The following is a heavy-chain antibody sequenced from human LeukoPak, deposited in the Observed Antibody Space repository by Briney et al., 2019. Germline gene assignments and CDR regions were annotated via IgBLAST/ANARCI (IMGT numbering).Heavy chain of an antibody. Sequence: SGGSLRLSCAASGFTFSSYAMHWVRQAPGKGLEWVAVISYDGSNKYYADSVKGRFTISRDNAKNSLYLQMNSLRAEDAALYYCAKDIEALRYFDLAFDIWGQGTMVTVSS. CDR2: ISYDGSNK. J-gene: IGHJ3*02. D-gene: IGHD3-9*01. V-gene: IGHV3-30-3*01. CDR3: AKDIEALRYFDLAFDI. CDR1: GFTFSSYA.